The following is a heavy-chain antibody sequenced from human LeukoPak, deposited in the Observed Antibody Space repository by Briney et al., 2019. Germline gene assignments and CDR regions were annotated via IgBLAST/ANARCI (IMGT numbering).Heavy chain of an antibody. CDR1: GFTFSSYS. Sequence: PGGSLRLSCAASGFTFSSYSMNWVRQAPGKGLEGVSSISSSSSYIYYADSVKGRFTISRDNAKNSLYLQMNSLRAEDTAVYYCASGFPHRDYYDSSGYYLFDYWGQGTLVTVSS. CDR3: ASGFPHRDYYDSSGYYLFDY. V-gene: IGHV3-21*01. CDR2: ISSSSSYI. D-gene: IGHD3-22*01. J-gene: IGHJ4*02.